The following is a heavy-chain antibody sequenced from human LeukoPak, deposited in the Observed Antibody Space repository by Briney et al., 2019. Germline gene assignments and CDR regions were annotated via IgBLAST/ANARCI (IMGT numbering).Heavy chain of an antibody. CDR1: GFTFSSYA. D-gene: IGHD2-15*01. J-gene: IGHJ4*02. Sequence: GGSLRLSCAASGFTFSSYAMHWVRQAPGKGLEWVAVISYDGSNKYYADSVKGRFTISRDNSKNTLYLQMNSLRAEDTAVYYCARDRPAATLYGAFDYWGQGTLVTVSS. CDR2: ISYDGSNK. V-gene: IGHV3-30-3*01. CDR3: ARDRPAATLYGAFDY.